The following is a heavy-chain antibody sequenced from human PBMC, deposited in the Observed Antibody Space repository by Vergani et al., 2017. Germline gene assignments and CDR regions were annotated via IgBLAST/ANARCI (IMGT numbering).Heavy chain of an antibody. CDR2: IFPIFGTA. J-gene: IGHJ4*02. CDR1: GGTFSSYA. Sequence: QVQLVQSGAEVKKPGSSVKVSCKASGGTFSSYAISWVRQAPGQGLEWMGGIFPIFGTANYAQKFQGRVTITADESTSTAYMELSSLRSEDTAVYYCARPDDYVWGSYSYSVLSYWGQGTLVTVSS. V-gene: IGHV1-69*12. D-gene: IGHD3-16*02. CDR3: ARPDDYVWGSYSYSVLSY.